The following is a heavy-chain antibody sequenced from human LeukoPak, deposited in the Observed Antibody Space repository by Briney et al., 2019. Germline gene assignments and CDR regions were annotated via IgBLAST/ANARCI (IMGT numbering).Heavy chain of an antibody. D-gene: IGHD3-3*01. V-gene: IGHV1-8*01. CDR1: GYTFTSYD. CDR3: ARGRKGLDFWSGYYRDY. Sequence: ASVKVSCKASGYTFTSYDINWVRQATGQGLEWMGWMNPNSGNTGYAQKFQGRVTMTRNTSISTAYMELSSLRSEDTAVYYCARGRKGLDFWSGYYRDYWGQGTLVTVSS. CDR2: MNPNSGNT. J-gene: IGHJ4*02.